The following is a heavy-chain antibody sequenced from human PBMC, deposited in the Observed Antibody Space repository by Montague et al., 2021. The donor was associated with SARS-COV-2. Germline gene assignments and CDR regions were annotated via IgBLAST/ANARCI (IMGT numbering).Heavy chain of an antibody. V-gene: IGHV3-20*04. CDR1: GFIFDDYG. J-gene: IGHJ4*02. CDR2: INWNGDTT. CDR3: ARLRGSGAYGAPDAY. D-gene: IGHD2-15*01. Sequence: SLRLSCAASGFIFDDYGMNWVRQVPGKGLEWVSTINWNGDTTRYADSVRGRFTISRDNAKKSLYLQMNSLRADDTAFYYCARLRGSGAYGAPDAYWGQGSLVAVSS.